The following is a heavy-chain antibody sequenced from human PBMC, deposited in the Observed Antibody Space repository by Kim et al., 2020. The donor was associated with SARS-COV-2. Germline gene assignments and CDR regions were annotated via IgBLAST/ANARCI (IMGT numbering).Heavy chain of an antibody. Sequence: SETLSLTCTVSGGSISSYYWSWIRQPPGKGLEWIGYIYYSGSTNYNPSLKSRVTISVDTSKNQFSLKLSSVTAADTAVYYCGRGAGLEYYYYYYGMDVWGQGTTVTVSS. CDR2: IYYSGST. J-gene: IGHJ6*02. D-gene: IGHD6-19*01. V-gene: IGHV4-59*01. CDR3: GRGAGLEYYYYYYGMDV. CDR1: GGSISSYY.